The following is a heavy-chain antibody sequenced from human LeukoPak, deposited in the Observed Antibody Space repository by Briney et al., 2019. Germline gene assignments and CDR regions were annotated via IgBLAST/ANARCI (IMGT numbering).Heavy chain of an antibody. Sequence: SETLSLTCAVSDYSIRSGYYWGWIRQPPGKGLEWIASIQNSGTTYFNPSLKSRVTISVDMSTNQFSLKLTSVTAADTAVYYCARWAVTGITYRGQGALVTVSS. CDR3: ARWAVTGITY. CDR2: IQNSGTT. V-gene: IGHV4-38-2*01. CDR1: DYSIRSGYY. J-gene: IGHJ4*02. D-gene: IGHD6-19*01.